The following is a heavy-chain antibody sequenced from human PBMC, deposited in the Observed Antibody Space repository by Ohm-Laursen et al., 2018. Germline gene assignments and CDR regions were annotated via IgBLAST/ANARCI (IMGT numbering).Heavy chain of an antibody. D-gene: IGHD3-10*01. CDR3: ARSPPGALAGMDV. Sequence: VASVKVSCKASGGTFSSYAISWVRQAPGQGLEWMGRIIPILGIANYAQKFQGRVTITADKSTSTAYMELSSLRSEDTAVYYCARSPPGALAGMDVWGQGTTVTVSS. J-gene: IGHJ6*02. CDR1: GGTFSSYA. V-gene: IGHV1-69*04. CDR2: IIPILGIA.